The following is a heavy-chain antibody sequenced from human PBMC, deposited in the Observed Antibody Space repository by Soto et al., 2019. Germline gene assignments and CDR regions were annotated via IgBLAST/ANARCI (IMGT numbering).Heavy chain of an antibody. CDR3: ASGTRGVPGHYYYGMDV. V-gene: IGHV5-10-1*01. J-gene: IGHJ6*02. CDR2: IDPSDSYT. CDR1: GYSFTSYW. D-gene: IGHD3-10*01. Sequence: PGESLKISCKGSGYSFTSYWISWVRQMPGKGLEWMGRIDPSDSYTNYSPSFQGHVTISADKSISTAYLQWSSLKASDTAIYYCASGTRGVPGHYYYGMDVWGQGTTVTVSS.